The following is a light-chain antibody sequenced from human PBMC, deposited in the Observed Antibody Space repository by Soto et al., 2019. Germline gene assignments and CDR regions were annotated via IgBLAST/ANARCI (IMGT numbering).Light chain of an antibody. V-gene: IGLV4-69*01. J-gene: IGLJ2*01. Sequence: QSVLTQSPSASASLGASVKLTCTLSSGHSSYAIAWHQQQPEKGPRYLMKLSSDGSHSKGDGIPDRFSGSSSGAERYFTISSLQSEDEADYYCQTWDIGARVVFGGGTKLTVL. CDR1: SGHSSYA. CDR3: QTWDIGARVV. CDR2: LSSDGSH.